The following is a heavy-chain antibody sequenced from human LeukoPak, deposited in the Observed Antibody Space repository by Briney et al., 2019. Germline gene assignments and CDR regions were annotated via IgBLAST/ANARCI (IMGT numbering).Heavy chain of an antibody. J-gene: IGHJ4*02. CDR1: GFTFSDYS. D-gene: IGHD3-22*01. CDR2: INPTSTSI. Sequence: NPGGSLRLSCAASGFTFSDYSINWVRQAPGKGLEWVSSINPTSTSIYYADAVRGRFTISRDNSKNTLYLQMNSLRAEDTAVYYCAKDPYYDSSGDDYWGQGTLVTVSS. V-gene: IGHV3-21*04. CDR3: AKDPYYDSSGDDY.